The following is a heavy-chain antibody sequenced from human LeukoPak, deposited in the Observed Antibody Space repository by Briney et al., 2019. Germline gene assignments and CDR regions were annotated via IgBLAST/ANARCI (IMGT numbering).Heavy chain of an antibody. CDR1: GGSISTYY. Sequence: PSETLSLTCTVSGGSISTYYWSWIRQPPGKGLEWIAYIYYSGSTSYNPSLKTRVTISVDMSKNQFSLKLSSVTAADTAVYYCARHSSYGDFDYWGQGTLLTVSS. D-gene: IGHD4-17*01. V-gene: IGHV4-59*08. CDR3: ARHSSYGDFDY. CDR2: IYYSGST. J-gene: IGHJ4*02.